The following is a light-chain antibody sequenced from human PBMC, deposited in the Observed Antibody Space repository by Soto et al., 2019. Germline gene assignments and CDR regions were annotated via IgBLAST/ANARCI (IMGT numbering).Light chain of an antibody. CDR1: QDISNY. Sequence: DIQMTQSPSSLSASVGDRVTITCQASQDISNYLNWYQQKPGKDPKRLIYDASNLETGVPSRFSGSGTGTDFTVTITSLQPEDIATYYCQQYKHLITFGQGTRLEIK. J-gene: IGKJ5*01. V-gene: IGKV1-33*01. CDR3: QQYKHLIT. CDR2: DAS.